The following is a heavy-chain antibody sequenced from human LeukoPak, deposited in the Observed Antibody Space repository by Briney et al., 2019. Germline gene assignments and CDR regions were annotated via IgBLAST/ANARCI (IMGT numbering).Heavy chain of an antibody. CDR1: GYSFTSFW. CDR2: IYPGDSDT. Sequence: GESLKISCKGSGYSFTSFWIAWVRQMPGKGLEWMGIIYPGDSDTRYSPSFQGQVTISADKSISTAYLQWSSLKASDTAMYYCARWSPDYYDSSLDAFDIWGHGTMVTVSS. D-gene: IGHD3-22*01. V-gene: IGHV5-51*01. J-gene: IGHJ3*02. CDR3: ARWSPDYYDSSLDAFDI.